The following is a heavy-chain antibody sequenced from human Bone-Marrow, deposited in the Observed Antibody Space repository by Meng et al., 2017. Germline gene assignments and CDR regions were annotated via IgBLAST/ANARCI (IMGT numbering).Heavy chain of an antibody. Sequence: GESLNISCAASGFTFSSYEMNWVRQAPGKGLEWVSYITNSGSTIYYADSVKGRVTISRDNAKNSLYLQMNSQRAEDTAVYYCVRGGRDGYNYFSYWGQGTLVTVSS. J-gene: IGHJ4*02. CDR1: GFTFSSYE. CDR2: ITNSGSTI. CDR3: VRGGRDGYNYFSY. V-gene: IGHV3-48*03. D-gene: IGHD5-24*01.